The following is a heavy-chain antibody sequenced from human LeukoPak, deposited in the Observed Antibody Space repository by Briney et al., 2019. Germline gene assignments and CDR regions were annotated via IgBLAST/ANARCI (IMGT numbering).Heavy chain of an antibody. V-gene: IGHV1-2*02. CDR3: ASQFLLPFDY. CDR2: ISPNNGAT. D-gene: IGHD3-22*01. Sequence: GASVKVSCKASGYTFTGYYMHWVRQAPGHGLEWMGWISPNNGATYYSQNFQGRVTMTRDTSISTAYMELSSLTSDDTAVYYCASQFLLPFDYWGRGTLVTVSS. J-gene: IGHJ4*02. CDR1: GYTFTGYY.